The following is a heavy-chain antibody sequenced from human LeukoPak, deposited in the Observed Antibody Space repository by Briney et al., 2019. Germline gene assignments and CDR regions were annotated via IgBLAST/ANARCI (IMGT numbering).Heavy chain of an antibody. V-gene: IGHV3-74*01. J-gene: IGHJ4*02. Sequence: AGGSLRLSCAASGFTFSAYWMHWVRQAPGKGLVWVSRINSDGSSRTYADSVKGRFTISRDNAKNSLYLQMNSLRAEDTAIYYCTRVGYIDEGIDYWGQGTLVTVSS. CDR3: TRVGYIDEGIDY. CDR2: INSDGSSR. D-gene: IGHD5-24*01. CDR1: GFTFSAYW.